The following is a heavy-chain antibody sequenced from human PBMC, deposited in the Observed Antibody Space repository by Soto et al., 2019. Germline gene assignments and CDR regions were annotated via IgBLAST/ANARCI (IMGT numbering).Heavy chain of an antibody. CDR1: GVSMRNSC. CDR2: ISTSGNT. CDR3: ARGGGDSALGDP. Sequence: QVQLEESGPGLVKPSETLSLICSVSGVSMRNSCWTWIRQSAGKGLEWIGRISTSGNTNYNPSLNSRLTMSVDTSKIQVSLKLTSVTAADTAVYYCARGGGDSALGDPWGQGTLVTVSS. V-gene: IGHV4-4*07. J-gene: IGHJ5*02. D-gene: IGHD3-16*01.